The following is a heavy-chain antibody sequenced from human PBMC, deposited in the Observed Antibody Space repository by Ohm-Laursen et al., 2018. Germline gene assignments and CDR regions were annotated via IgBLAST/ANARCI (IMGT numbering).Heavy chain of an antibody. V-gene: IGHV3-9*01. Sequence: SLRLSCSASGFTFGDFAMHWVRQAPGKGLEWVSGISWNSGTRNYADSVKGRFTISRDNAENSLYLQMDSLRAEDTAFYYCAKDYSASWGGFDYWGPGILVTVSS. CDR3: AKDYSASWGGFDY. D-gene: IGHD6-6*01. CDR2: ISWNSGTR. CDR1: GFTFGDFA. J-gene: IGHJ4*02.